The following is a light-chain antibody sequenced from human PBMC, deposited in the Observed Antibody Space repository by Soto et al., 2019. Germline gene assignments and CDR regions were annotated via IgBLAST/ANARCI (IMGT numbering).Light chain of an antibody. V-gene: IGLV1-40*01. CDR3: QSYDSSLSGNYV. Sequence: QSVLTQPPSVSGAPGQRVTISCTGSSSNVGAGYDVHWYQQLRGTAPKLLIYGNSNRPSGVPDRFSGSRSGTSASLAITGLQAEDEADYYCQSYDSSLSGNYVFGTGTKVTVL. CDR2: GNS. CDR1: SSNVGAGYD. J-gene: IGLJ1*01.